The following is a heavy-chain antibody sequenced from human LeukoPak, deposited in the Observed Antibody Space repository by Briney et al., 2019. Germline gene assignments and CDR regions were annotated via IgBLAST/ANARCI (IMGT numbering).Heavy chain of an antibody. Sequence: GGSLRLSCAASGFTFSSYWMSWVRQAPGKGLEWVSAISGSGGSTYYADSVKGRFTISRDNSKNTLYLQMNSLRAEDTAVYYCAKEPPYYYDSSGYYRTSYWGQGTLVTVSS. V-gene: IGHV3-23*01. J-gene: IGHJ4*02. CDR2: ISGSGGST. D-gene: IGHD3-22*01. CDR1: GFTFSSYW. CDR3: AKEPPYYYDSSGYYRTSY.